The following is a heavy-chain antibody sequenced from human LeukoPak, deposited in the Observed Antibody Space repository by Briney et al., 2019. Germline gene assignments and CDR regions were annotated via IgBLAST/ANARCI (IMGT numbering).Heavy chain of an antibody. D-gene: IGHD6-13*01. CDR3: ARDGGSSSWYPYFDY. J-gene: IGHJ4*02. CDR2: IYYSGST. V-gene: IGHV4-31*03. Sequence: SETLSLTCTVSGGSISSGGYYWSWIRQHPGKGLEWIGYIYYSGSTYYNPSLKSRVTISVDTSKNQFSLKLSSVTAADTAVYYCARDGGSSSWYPYFDYWGQGTLVLVSS. CDR1: GGSISSGGYY.